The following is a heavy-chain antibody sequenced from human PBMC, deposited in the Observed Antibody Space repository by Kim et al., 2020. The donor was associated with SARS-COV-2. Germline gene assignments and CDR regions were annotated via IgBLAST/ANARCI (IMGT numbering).Heavy chain of an antibody. CDR3: AREKRGKVATIDY. J-gene: IGHJ4*02. CDR2: IYYSGST. V-gene: IGHV4-31*03. D-gene: IGHD5-12*01. Sequence: SETLSLTCTVSGGSISSGGYYWSWIRQHPGQGLEWLGYIYYSGSTYYNPSLKSRVTISVDTSKNQFSLKLSSVTAADTAVYYCAREKRGKVATIDYWGQGTLVTVSS. CDR1: GGSISSGGYY.